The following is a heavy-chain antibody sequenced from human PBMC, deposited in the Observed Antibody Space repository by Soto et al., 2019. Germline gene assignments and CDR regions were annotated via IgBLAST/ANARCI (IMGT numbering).Heavy chain of an antibody. Sequence: QVQLVESGGGVVQPGRSLRLSCTASGFSFSNYGMHWVRQAPGKGLEWVALISYDEIDKYYADSVKGRFTISRDNSKNTLYLQMNSLRLEDTAVYYCAKDYSTGHYYENDWGQGTLVTVSS. CDR3: AKDYSTGHYYEND. CDR1: GFSFSNYG. J-gene: IGHJ4*02. CDR2: ISYDEIDK. V-gene: IGHV3-30*18. D-gene: IGHD3-22*01.